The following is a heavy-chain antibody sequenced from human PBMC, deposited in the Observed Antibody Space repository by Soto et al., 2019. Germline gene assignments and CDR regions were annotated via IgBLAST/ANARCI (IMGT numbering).Heavy chain of an antibody. CDR1: GYTFTPYT. V-gene: IGHV1-3*01. Sequence: ASVKVSCKASGYTFTPYTMHWVRQAPGQRLEWMGRIKAGNGNTKYSQKFQGRVTITRDTPASTAYMDLSSLRSEDAAVYYFARSTFYSDSYSLDYWGRGPLDTVSS. D-gene: IGHD2-21*02. J-gene: IGHJ4*01. CDR3: ARSTFYSDSYSLDY. CDR2: IKAGNGNT.